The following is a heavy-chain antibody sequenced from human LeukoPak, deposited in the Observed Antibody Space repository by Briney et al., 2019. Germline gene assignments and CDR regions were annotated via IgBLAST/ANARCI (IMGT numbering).Heavy chain of an antibody. Sequence: GGSLRLSCAASGFTFSNYWMSWVRQAPGKGLEWVANIKEDGTEKYYVDSVKGRFAISRDNAQSSLYLQMNSLRVEDTAVYYCARDSRYCTIVNCRGDAFDSWGQGTMVTASS. V-gene: IGHV3-7*01. D-gene: IGHD2-8*01. CDR2: IKEDGTEK. J-gene: IGHJ3*02. CDR1: GFTFSNYW. CDR3: ARDSRYCTIVNCRGDAFDS.